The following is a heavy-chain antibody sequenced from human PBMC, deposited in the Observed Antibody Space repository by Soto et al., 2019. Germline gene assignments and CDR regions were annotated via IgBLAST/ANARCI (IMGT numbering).Heavy chain of an antibody. Sequence: ASVKVSCKASGYTFTSYYMHWVRQAPGQGLEWMGIINPSGGSTSYAQKFQGRVTMTRDTSTSTVYMELSSLRSEDTAVYHCARDRGEVLRYFDWPQGYGMDVWGQGTTVTVSS. V-gene: IGHV1-46*01. CDR1: GYTFTSYY. CDR3: ARDRGEVLRYFDWPQGYGMDV. CDR2: INPSGGST. J-gene: IGHJ6*02. D-gene: IGHD3-9*01.